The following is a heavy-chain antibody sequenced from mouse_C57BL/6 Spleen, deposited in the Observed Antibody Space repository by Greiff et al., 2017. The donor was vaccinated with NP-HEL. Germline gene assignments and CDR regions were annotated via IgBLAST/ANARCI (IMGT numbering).Heavy chain of an antibody. CDR1: GYAFSSSW. J-gene: IGHJ2*01. Sequence: VKLQESGPELVKPGASVKISCKASGYAFSSSWMNWVKQRPGKGLEWIGRIYPGDGDTNYNGKFKGKATLTADKSSSTAYMQLSSLTSEDSAVYFCARHAYFDYWGQGTTLTVSS. CDR2: IYPGDGDT. V-gene: IGHV1-82*01. CDR3: ARHAYFDY.